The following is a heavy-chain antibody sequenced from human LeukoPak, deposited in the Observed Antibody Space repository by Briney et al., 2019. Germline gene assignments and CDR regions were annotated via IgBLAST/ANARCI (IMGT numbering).Heavy chain of an antibody. J-gene: IGHJ4*02. D-gene: IGHD4-17*01. Sequence: GGSLRLPCAASGFTFNSYAMNWVRQAPGKGLEWVSSISGGGETTYYADSAKGRFTISRDNSQNTLYLQMNSLRAEDTAVYYCARDYADYVGYFFFDYWGQGTLVTVSS. V-gene: IGHV3-23*01. CDR3: ARDYADYVGYFFFDY. CDR2: ISGGGETT. CDR1: GFTFNSYA.